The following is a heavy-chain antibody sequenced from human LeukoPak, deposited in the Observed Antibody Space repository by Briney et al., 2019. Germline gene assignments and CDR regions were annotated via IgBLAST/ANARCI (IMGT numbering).Heavy chain of an antibody. CDR1: GFSFLAYA. J-gene: IGHJ4*02. V-gene: IGHV3-23*01. Sequence: PGGSMRLSCAASGFSFLAYAMAWVRQAPGKGLEWLSGISASGGSTDYADSVKGRFTNSRDNTHNTVFLHMNSLRVEDTALYYCALGYCSGGDCYANPYYFDHWGQGTLVTVSP. CDR3: ALGYCSGGDCYANPYYFDH. CDR2: ISASGGST. D-gene: IGHD2-15*01.